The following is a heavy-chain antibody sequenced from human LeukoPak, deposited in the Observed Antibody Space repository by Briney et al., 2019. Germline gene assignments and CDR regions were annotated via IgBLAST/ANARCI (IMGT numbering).Heavy chain of an antibody. D-gene: IGHD3-10*01. V-gene: IGHV1-69*13. CDR1: GCTFSSYV. J-gene: IGHJ4*02. Sequence: GGSVKVSCKASGCTFSSYVISWVRQAPGQGLEWMGGIIPIFGTANYAHKFQGRVTITADESTSTAYMELSSLRSEDTAVYYCARPYGSGTDWGQGTLVTVSS. CDR3: ARPYGSGTD. CDR2: IIPIFGTA.